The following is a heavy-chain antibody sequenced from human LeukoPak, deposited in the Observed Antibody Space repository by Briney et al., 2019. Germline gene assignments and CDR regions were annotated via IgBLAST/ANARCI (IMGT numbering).Heavy chain of an antibody. V-gene: IGHV4-59*08. CDR3: ARHIVVVPAAIYPPGWFDP. J-gene: IGHJ5*02. CDR2: IYYSGST. CDR1: GGSIRSYY. Sequence: PSETLSLTCTVSGGSIRSYYWSWIRQPPGKGLEWIGYIYYSGSTNYNPSLKSRVTISVDTSKNQFSLKLSSVTAADTAVYYCARHIVVVPAAIYPPGWFDPWGQGTLVTVSS. D-gene: IGHD2-2*01.